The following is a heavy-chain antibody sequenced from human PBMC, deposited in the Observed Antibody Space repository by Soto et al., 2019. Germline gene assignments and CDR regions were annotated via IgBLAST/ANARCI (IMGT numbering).Heavy chain of an antibody. D-gene: IGHD2-15*01. Sequence: QVQLVESGGGVVQPGRSLRLSCAASGFPSSSYGMQWVRQVPGKGLEWVAHISYDGSNKHYTDSVKGRFTISRDNSKNMLYLQMSSLRAEDTAVYYCAGGQYYFDYCGQGTRVSVSS. J-gene: IGHJ4*02. CDR1: GFPSSSYG. CDR2: ISYDGSNK. V-gene: IGHV3-30*03. CDR3: AGGQYYFDY.